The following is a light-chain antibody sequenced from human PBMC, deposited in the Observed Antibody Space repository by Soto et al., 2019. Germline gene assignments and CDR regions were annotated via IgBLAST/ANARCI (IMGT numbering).Light chain of an antibody. CDR2: DAS. Sequence: DIQMTQSPSTLSTSAGDRVTITCRARPSISRWLAWYQQKAGKAPKLLIYDASSLESGVPSRFSGSGSGTEFTLSISGLQPDDFATYYCQQYSRYSLAFGGGTKLEIK. V-gene: IGKV1-5*01. J-gene: IGKJ4*01. CDR1: PSISRW. CDR3: QQYSRYSLA.